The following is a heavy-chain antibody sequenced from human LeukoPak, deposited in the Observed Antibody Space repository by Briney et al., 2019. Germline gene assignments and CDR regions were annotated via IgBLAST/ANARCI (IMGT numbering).Heavy chain of an antibody. D-gene: IGHD5-18*01. CDR1: VGSIGSGPYY. CDR2: IYTSGTT. CDR3: ARDLDTEEAFDI. V-gene: IGHV4-61*02. Sequence: PSQTLSLTCTVSVGSIGSGPYYWSWIRQPAGKGLEWIGRIYTSGTTDYNPSLKSRLSISIDRSKNQFSLKLTSVTAADTGVYYCARDLDTEEAFDIWGQGTMVTVSS. J-gene: IGHJ3*02.